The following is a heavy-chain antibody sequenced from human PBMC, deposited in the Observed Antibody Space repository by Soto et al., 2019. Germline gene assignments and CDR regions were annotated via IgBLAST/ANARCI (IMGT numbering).Heavy chain of an antibody. CDR2: SIPIFGTA. CDR3: ARDPGGYCSGGSCNQDY. J-gene: IGHJ4*02. CDR1: GGTFSSYA. Sequence: QVQLVQSGAEVKKPGSSVKVSCKASGGTFSSYAISWVRQAPGQGLEWMGGSIPIFGTANYAQKFQGRVTITADESTSTAYMELSSLRSEDTAVYYGARDPGGYCSGGSCNQDYWGQGTLVTVSS. D-gene: IGHD2-15*01. V-gene: IGHV1-69*01.